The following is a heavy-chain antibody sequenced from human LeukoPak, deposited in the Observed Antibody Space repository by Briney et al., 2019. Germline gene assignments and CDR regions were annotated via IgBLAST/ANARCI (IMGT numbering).Heavy chain of an antibody. CDR1: GGSISSGDYY. D-gene: IGHD6-6*01. Sequence: TPSLTCTVSGGSISSGDYYWIWIRQPPGKGPEWIGYIYYSGSTYYNPSLKSRVTISGDTSKNQFSLKVNSVTAADTAVYYCARGSWSSSIDYWGQGTPVTVSS. V-gene: IGHV4-30-4*01. CDR2: IYYSGST. CDR3: ARGSWSSSIDY. J-gene: IGHJ4*02.